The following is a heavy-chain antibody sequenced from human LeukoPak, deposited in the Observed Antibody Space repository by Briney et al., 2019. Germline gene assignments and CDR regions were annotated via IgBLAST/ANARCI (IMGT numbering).Heavy chain of an antibody. Sequence: PSETLSLTCTVSGGSISSYYWSWIRQPPGKGLEWIGYIYYSGSTNYNPSLKSRVTISVDTSKNQFSLKLSSVTAADTAVYYCARNNWNYVPDGLDVWGQGTTVTVSS. D-gene: IGHD1-7*01. CDR3: ARNNWNYVPDGLDV. J-gene: IGHJ6*02. CDR1: GGSISSYY. V-gene: IGHV4-59*08. CDR2: IYYSGST.